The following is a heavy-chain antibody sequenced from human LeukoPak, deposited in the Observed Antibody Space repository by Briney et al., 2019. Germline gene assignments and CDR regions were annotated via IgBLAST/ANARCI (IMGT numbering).Heavy chain of an antibody. CDR2: ISSSSSYI. Sequence: GGSLRLSCAASGFTFSSYSMNWVRQAPGKGLEWVSSISSSSSYIYYADSVKGRFTISRDNAKNSLYLQMNSLRAEDTAVYYCARSMVRGVRLQYFGYWGQGTLVTVSS. J-gene: IGHJ4*02. V-gene: IGHV3-21*01. D-gene: IGHD3-10*01. CDR3: ARSMVRGVRLQYFGY. CDR1: GFTFSSYS.